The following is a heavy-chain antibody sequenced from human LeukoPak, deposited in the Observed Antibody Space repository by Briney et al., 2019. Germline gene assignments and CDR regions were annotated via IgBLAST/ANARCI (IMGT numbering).Heavy chain of an antibody. J-gene: IGHJ4*02. CDR1: GGSISSYY. Sequence: SETLSLTCTVSGGSISSYYWSWIRQPPGKGLEWIGYIYYSGSTNYNPSLKSRVTISVDTSKNQFSLKLSSVTAADTAVCYCARVLAPDLPVFDYWGQGTLVTVSS. V-gene: IGHV4-59*01. CDR2: IYYSGST. D-gene: IGHD1-14*01. CDR3: ARVLAPDLPVFDY.